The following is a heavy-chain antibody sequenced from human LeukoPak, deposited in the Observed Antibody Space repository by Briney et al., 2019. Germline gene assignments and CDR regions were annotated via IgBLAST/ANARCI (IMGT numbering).Heavy chain of an antibody. CDR1: GYSFNNYW. V-gene: IGHV5-51*01. CDR2: IYPGDSET. Sequence: GESLKISCKGSGYSFNNYWVGWVRQMPGKGLEWMGIIYPGDSETRYSPSFQGQVTISADKSISTAYLQWSSLKASDTAMYYCARRWMAHSFDIWGQGTMVTAFS. J-gene: IGHJ3*02. CDR3: ARRWMAHSFDI. D-gene: IGHD5-24*01.